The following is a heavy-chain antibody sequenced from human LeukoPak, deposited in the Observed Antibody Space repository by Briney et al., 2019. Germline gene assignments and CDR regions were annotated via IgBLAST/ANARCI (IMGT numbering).Heavy chain of an antibody. CDR1: GGFISSSNW. J-gene: IGHJ4*02. Sequence: SESLSLTCAVSGGFISSSNWWSWVRQPPGKGLEWIGEIYHSGSTNYNPSLKSRVTISVDKSKNQFSLKLSSVTAADTAVYYCKAAAGSPNFDYWGQGTLVTVSS. CDR2: IYHSGST. CDR3: KAAAGSPNFDY. D-gene: IGHD6-13*01. V-gene: IGHV4-4*02.